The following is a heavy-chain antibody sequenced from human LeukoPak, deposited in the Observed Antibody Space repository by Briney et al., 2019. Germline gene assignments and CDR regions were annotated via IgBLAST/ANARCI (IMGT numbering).Heavy chain of an antibody. CDR1: GGSISSSSYY. V-gene: IGHV4-39*01. D-gene: IGHD6-13*01. Sequence: PSETLSLTCTVSGGSISSSSYYWGWIRQPPGKGLEWIGSIYYSGSTYYNPSLKSRVTISVETSKNQFSLKLTSVTAADTAVYYCARARASAGQYYFDFWGQGTLVTVSS. CDR3: ARARASAGQYYFDF. CDR2: IYYSGST. J-gene: IGHJ4*02.